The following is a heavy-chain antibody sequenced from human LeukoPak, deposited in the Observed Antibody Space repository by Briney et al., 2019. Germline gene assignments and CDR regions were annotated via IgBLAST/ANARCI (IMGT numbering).Heavy chain of an antibody. V-gene: IGHV4-34*01. Sequence: SETLSLTCAVYGGSFSGYYWSWIRQPPGKGLEWIGEINHSGSTNYNPSLKSRVTISVDTSKNQFSLKLSSVTAADTAVYYCARGLDMVRGVMVYYFDYWGQGTLVTVSS. CDR2: INHSGST. CDR1: GGSFSGYY. CDR3: ARGLDMVRGVMVYYFDY. J-gene: IGHJ4*02. D-gene: IGHD3-10*01.